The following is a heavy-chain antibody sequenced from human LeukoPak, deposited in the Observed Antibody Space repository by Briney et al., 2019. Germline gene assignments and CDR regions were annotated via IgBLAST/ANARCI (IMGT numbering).Heavy chain of an antibody. Sequence: GGSLRLSCAASGFTFNSYGMHWVRQAPGKGLEWVAVISYDGSNKYYADSVKGRFTISRDNSKNTLYLQMNSLRAEDTAVYYCAGGGLTGYYYSYYYGMDVWGQGTTVTVSS. CDR3: AGGGLTGYYYSYYYGMDV. CDR1: GFTFNSYG. CDR2: ISYDGSNK. D-gene: IGHD3-9*01. V-gene: IGHV3-30*03. J-gene: IGHJ6*02.